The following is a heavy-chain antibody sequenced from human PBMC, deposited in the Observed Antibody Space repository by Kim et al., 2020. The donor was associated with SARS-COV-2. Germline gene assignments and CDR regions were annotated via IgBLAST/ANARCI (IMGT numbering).Heavy chain of an antibody. CDR1: GGTFSSYA. Sequence: SVKVSCKASGGTFSSYAISWVRQAPGQGLEWMGGIIPIFGTANYAQKFQGRVTITADESTSTAYMELSSLRSEDTAVYYCARVRRITMVRGVNPDYRMDVWGQGTTVTVSS. D-gene: IGHD3-10*01. CDR2: IIPIFGTA. V-gene: IGHV1-69*13. J-gene: IGHJ6*02. CDR3: ARVRRITMVRGVNPDYRMDV.